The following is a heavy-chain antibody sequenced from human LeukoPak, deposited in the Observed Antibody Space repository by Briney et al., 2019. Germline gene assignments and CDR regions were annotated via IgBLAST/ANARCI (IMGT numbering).Heavy chain of an antibody. D-gene: IGHD1-26*01. J-gene: IGHJ3*02. CDR1: GYSFTSYW. Sequence: GESLKISCKDSGYSFTSYWIGWVRQMPGKGLEWMGIIYPGDSDTRYSPSFQGQVTISADKSINTAYLQWSSLKAPDTAMYYCATSRKVGATDAFDIWGQGTMVTVSS. V-gene: IGHV5-51*01. CDR2: IYPGDSDT. CDR3: ATSRKVGATDAFDI.